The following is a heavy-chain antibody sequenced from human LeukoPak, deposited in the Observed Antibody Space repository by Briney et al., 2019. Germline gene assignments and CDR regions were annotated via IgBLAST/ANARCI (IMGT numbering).Heavy chain of an antibody. Sequence: SVKVSCKASGGTFSSYTISWVRQAPGQGLEWMGRIIPILGIANYAQKFQGRVTITADKSTSTAYMELSSLRSEGTAVYYCASTDISSYYFDYWGQGTLVTVSS. V-gene: IGHV1-69*02. CDR3: ASTDISSYYFDY. D-gene: IGHD2-15*01. CDR2: IIPILGIA. J-gene: IGHJ4*02. CDR1: GGTFSSYT.